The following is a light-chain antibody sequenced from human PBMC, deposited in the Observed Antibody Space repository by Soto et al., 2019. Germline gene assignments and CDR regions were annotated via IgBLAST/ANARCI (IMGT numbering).Light chain of an antibody. Sequence: QSALTQPASVSGSPGQSITISCTGTSSDVGSYKYVSWYLQYPGKAPKLLIYDVSNRPSGVSNRFSGSKSGNTASLTISGLQAEDEADYFCSSYTTSSNVIFGGGTKLTVL. CDR3: SSYTTSSNVI. CDR2: DVS. J-gene: IGLJ2*01. CDR1: SSDVGSYKY. V-gene: IGLV2-14*03.